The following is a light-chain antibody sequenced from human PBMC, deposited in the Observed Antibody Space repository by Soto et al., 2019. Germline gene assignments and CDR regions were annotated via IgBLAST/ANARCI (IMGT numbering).Light chain of an antibody. CDR1: SGHSNYA. CDR2: LNSDGSH. V-gene: IGLV4-69*01. Sequence: QPVLTQSPSASASLGASVKLTCTLSSGHSNYAIAWHQQQPEKGPRYLMNLNSDGSHSKGDGIPDRFSGSSSGAERYLIISSLQSEDEADYYCQTWGTGIPVFGGGTKLTVL. CDR3: QTWGTGIPV. J-gene: IGLJ2*01.